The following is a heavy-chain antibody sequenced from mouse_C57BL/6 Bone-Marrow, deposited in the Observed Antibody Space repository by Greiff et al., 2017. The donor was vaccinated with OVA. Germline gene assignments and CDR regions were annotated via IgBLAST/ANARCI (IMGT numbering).Heavy chain of an antibody. CDR2: ISSGGSYT. D-gene: IGHD1-1*01. J-gene: IGHJ2*01. CDR1: GFTFSSYG. V-gene: IGHV5-6*01. CDR3: ARHGDYGSFFDY. Sequence: EVQLQESGGDLVKPGGSLKLSCAASGFTFSSYGMSWVRQTPDKRLEWVATISSGGSYTYYPDSVKGRFTISRENAKNTLYLQVSSLKSEDTAMYYCARHGDYGSFFDYWGQGTTLTVSS.